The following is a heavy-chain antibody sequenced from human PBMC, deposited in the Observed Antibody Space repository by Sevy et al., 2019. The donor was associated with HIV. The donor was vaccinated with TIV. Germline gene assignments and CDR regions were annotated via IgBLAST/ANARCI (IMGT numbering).Heavy chain of an antibody. CDR3: ATAREYYSDNSGYLDY. J-gene: IGHJ4*02. CDR2: FDPDDGET. CDR1: GYTLSELS. Sequence: ASVKVSCKVSGYTLSELSMHWVRQPPGKGLEWMGRFDPDDGETIYAQRFQGRVTMTEDTSEDTAYMELSILRSEETAMYYCATAREYYSDNSGYLDYWGQGTPVTVSS. D-gene: IGHD3-22*01. V-gene: IGHV1-24*01.